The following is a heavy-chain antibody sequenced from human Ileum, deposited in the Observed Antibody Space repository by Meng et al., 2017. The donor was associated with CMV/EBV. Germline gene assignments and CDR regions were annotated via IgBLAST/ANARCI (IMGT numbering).Heavy chain of an antibody. Sequence: ESLRLSCTVSGGSINASYWNWIRQSPAKGLEWIGYVFHTGDTNYNPSLRTRVTISLDTSLSQFSLIVSSLTAADSAVYFCASDTGGSWYSDWGPGTLVTVSS. CDR1: GGSINASY. J-gene: IGHJ4*02. D-gene: IGHD6-13*01. V-gene: IGHV4-59*01. CDR3: ASDTGGSWYSD. CDR2: VFHTGDT.